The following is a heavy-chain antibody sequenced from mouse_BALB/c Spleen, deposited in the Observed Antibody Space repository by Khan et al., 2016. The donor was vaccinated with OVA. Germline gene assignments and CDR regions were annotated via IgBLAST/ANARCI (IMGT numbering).Heavy chain of an antibody. Sequence: QVQLQQPGTELVRPGASVKLSCKASGYTFTNYWINWVKQRPGQGLEWIGNIYPSDSYTNYHQKFNDKATLTVDKSSSKAYMQLSSPTSEGSAVYYCTREGGDGSSFAYWGQGTLVTVSA. CDR2: IYPSDSYT. V-gene: IGHV1-69*02. CDR1: GYTFTNYW. J-gene: IGHJ3*01. CDR3: TREGGDGSSFAY. D-gene: IGHD2-3*01.